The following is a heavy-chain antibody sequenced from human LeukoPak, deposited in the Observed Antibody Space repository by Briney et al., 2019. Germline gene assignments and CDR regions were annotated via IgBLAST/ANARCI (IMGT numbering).Heavy chain of an antibody. CDR2: IDDGGVNT. CDR1: GFTFSIYA. D-gene: IGHD2-15*01. V-gene: IGHV3-23*01. CDR3: ARDGLYTAHFDY. J-gene: IGHJ4*02. Sequence: GGSLRLSCAASGFTFSIYAMSWVRLAPGKGLEGVLTIDDGGVNTYHADSVRGRFTISRDNAKDSLYLQMNSLRDEDAAVYYCARDGLYTAHFDYWGQGTLVTVSS.